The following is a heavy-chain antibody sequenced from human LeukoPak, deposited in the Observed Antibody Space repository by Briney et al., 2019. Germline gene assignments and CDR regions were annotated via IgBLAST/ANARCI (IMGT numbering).Heavy chain of an antibody. CDR3: ASRGRAGSDMLALDY. CDR1: GASVTDYY. CDR2: IYYSVTT. V-gene: IGHV4-59*02. D-gene: IGHD6-19*01. J-gene: IGHJ4*02. Sequence: SETLSLTCSVSGASVTDYYWSWIRQTPGKGLEWLGHIYYSVTTHYNPSLKSRLTISVETSKNQFSLKLSSVTAADTAVYYCASRGRAGSDMLALDYWGQGTLIAVSS.